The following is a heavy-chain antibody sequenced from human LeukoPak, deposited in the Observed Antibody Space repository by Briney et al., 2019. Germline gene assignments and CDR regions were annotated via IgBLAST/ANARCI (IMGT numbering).Heavy chain of an antibody. D-gene: IGHD6-13*01. J-gene: IGHJ5*02. CDR3: AREDSKYNWFDP. CDR1: GYTFTSYY. CDR2: INPSGGST. V-gene: IGHV1-46*01. Sequence: ASVKVSCKASGYTFTSYYMRWVRQAPGQGLEWMGIINPSGGSTSYAQKFQGRVTMTRDMSTSTVYMELSSLRSEDTAVYYCAREDSKYNWFDPWGQGTLVTVSS.